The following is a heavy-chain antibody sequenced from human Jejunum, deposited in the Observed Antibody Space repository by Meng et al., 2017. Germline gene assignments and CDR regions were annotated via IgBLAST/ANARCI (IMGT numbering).Heavy chain of an antibody. J-gene: IGHJ4*02. D-gene: IGHD3-3*01. CDR1: GYTFTDNW. CDR3: ARVAVPGVGVWHY. V-gene: IGHV1-2*02. CDR2: INPNSSYT. Sequence: QGALVQCGAEVKKAGASVKGSCRASGYTFTDNWLHWMRQAPGQGLEWMGSINPNSSYTNYAQKFQDRVTMTRDTSISTAYMELSRLTFDDTAVYYCARVAVPGVGVWHYWGQGTLVTVSS.